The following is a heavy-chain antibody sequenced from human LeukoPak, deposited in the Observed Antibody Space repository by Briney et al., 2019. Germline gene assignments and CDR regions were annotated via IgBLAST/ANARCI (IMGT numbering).Heavy chain of an antibody. V-gene: IGHV1-24*01. Sequence: ASVKVSCKASGYTLTELSMHWVRQAPGKGLEWMGGFDPEDGETIYAQKFQGRVTMTEDTSTDTAYMELGSLRSEDTAVYYCATDGYNLDGFDYWGQGTLVTVSS. J-gene: IGHJ4*02. CDR1: GYTLTELS. CDR2: FDPEDGET. D-gene: IGHD5-24*01. CDR3: ATDGYNLDGFDY.